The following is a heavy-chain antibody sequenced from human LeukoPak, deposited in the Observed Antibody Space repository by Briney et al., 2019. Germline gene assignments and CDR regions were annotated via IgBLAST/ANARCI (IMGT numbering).Heavy chain of an antibody. CDR2: FDPEDGET. J-gene: IGHJ4*02. D-gene: IGHD1-26*01. Sequence: ASVKVSCKVSGHTLTELSMHWVRQAPGKGPEWMGGFDPEDGETVYAQKFQGRVTITTDESTSTAYMELSSLRSEDTAAYYCARDRVGALYRPPDYWGQGTLVTVSS. V-gene: IGHV1-24*01. CDR3: ARDRVGALYRPPDY. CDR1: GHTLTELS.